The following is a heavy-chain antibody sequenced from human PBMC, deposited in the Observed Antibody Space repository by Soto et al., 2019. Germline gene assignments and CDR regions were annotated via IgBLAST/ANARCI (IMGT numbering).Heavy chain of an antibody. CDR1: GGSISSGSYY. CDR3: AGGGVGELSGY. CDR2: IYYNGNT. Sequence: QVQLQESGPGLVKPSQTLSLTCTVSGGSISSGSYYWNLIRQHPGKGLEWIGYIYYNGNTYYSPFLMGRVTISIDASKQQFALKLTSVTAADTAVYYCAGGGVGELSGYWGQGTLFAVSS. V-gene: IGHV4-31*03. J-gene: IGHJ4*02. D-gene: IGHD3-10*01.